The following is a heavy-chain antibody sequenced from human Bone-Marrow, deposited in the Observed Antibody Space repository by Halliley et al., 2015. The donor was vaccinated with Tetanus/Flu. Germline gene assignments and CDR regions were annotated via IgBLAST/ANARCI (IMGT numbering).Heavy chain of an antibody. CDR1: GDTFNRNA. Sequence: QLVQSGAEVKKPGSSVKLSCKSSGDTFNRNAFSWVRQAPGQGLTWMGVIIPIFNTIDYAQLFQGRVAISADNATRTVSIDLPTLTSEDTAVYYCASGPYYFGSGGYFHPFDLWGQGTNVIVST. CDR3: ASGPYYFGSGGYFHPFDL. D-gene: IGHD3-22*01. J-gene: IGHJ3*01. V-gene: IGHV1-69*06. CDR2: IIPIFNTI.